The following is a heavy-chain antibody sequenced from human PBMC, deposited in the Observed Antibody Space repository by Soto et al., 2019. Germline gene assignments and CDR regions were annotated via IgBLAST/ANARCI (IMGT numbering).Heavy chain of an antibody. D-gene: IGHD3-16*02. V-gene: IGHV3-30*18. CDR3: AKGYDYIWGSYRSDDSFDY. J-gene: IGHJ4*02. Sequence: GGSLRRSCAASGFTFSNYAMTWVRQAPGKGLEWVAVISYDGSNKYYADSVKGRFTISRDNSKNTLYLQMNSLRAEDTAVYYCAKGYDYIWGSYRSDDSFDYWGQGTLVTVSS. CDR1: GFTFSNYA. CDR2: ISYDGSNK.